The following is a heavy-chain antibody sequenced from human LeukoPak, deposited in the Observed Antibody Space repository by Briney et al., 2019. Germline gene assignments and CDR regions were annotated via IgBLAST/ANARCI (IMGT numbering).Heavy chain of an antibody. V-gene: IGHV3-53*01. CDR3: ARSSGYYTCYFDY. J-gene: IGHJ4*02. CDR2: IYSGGST. Sequence: GGSLRLSCAASGFTVSSNYMSWVRQAPGKGLEWVSVIYSGGSTYYADSVKGRFTISRDNSKNTLYLQMNSLRAEDTAVYYCARSSGYYTCYFDYWGQGTLATVSS. CDR1: GFTVSSNY. D-gene: IGHD3-3*01.